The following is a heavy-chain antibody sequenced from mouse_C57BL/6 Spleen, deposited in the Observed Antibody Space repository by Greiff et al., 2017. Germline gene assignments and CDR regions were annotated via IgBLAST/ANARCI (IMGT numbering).Heavy chain of an antibody. J-gene: IGHJ4*01. D-gene: IGHD1-1*01. CDR3: ARDRVARGYYYAMDY. V-gene: IGHV5-4*01. Sequence: EVMLVESGGGLVKPGGSLKLSCAASGFTFSSYAMSWVRQTPEKRLEWVATISDGGSYTYYPDNVKGRFTISRDNAKNNLYLQMSHLKSEDTAMYYCARDRVARGYYYAMDYWGQGTSVAVSS. CDR2: ISDGGSYT. CDR1: GFTFSSYA.